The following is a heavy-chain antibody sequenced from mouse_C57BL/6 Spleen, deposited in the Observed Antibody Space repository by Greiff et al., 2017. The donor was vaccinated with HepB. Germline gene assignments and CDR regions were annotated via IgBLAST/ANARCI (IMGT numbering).Heavy chain of an antibody. J-gene: IGHJ1*03. CDR1: GYTFTSYW. D-gene: IGHD1-1*01. CDR2: IDPSDSYT. CDR3: ARRRSNYRYFDV. Sequence: QVQLQQPGAELVMPGASVKLSCKASGYTFTSYWMHWVKQRPGQGLEWIGEIDPSDSYTNYNQKFKGKSTLTVDKSSSTAYMQLSSLTSEDSAVYYCARRRSNYRYFDVWGTGTTVTVSS. V-gene: IGHV1-69*01.